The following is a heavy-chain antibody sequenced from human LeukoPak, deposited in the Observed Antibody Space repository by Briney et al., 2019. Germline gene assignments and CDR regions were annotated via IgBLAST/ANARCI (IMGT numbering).Heavy chain of an antibody. J-gene: IGHJ4*02. D-gene: IGHD4-17*01. Sequence: GGSLRLSCAASGFTFSSYEMNWVRQAPGKGLEWVSYISSSGSTIYYADSVKGRFTISRDNAKNSLYLQMNSLRAEDTAVYYCARATYGDYEGDYWGQGTLVTVSS. CDR2: ISSSGSTI. CDR1: GFTFSSYE. CDR3: ARATYGDYEGDY. V-gene: IGHV3-48*03.